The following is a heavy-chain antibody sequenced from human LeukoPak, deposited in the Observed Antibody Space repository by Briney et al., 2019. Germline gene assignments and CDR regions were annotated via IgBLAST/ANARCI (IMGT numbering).Heavy chain of an antibody. CDR3: ARDRTTDGWFDP. J-gene: IGHJ5*02. CDR2: IIPNSGGT. D-gene: IGHD1-1*01. CDR1: GYTFTGYY. V-gene: IGHV1-2*02. Sequence: ASVKVSCKASGYTFTGYYMHWVRQAPGQGLEWMGWIIPNSGGTNYAQKFQGRVTMTRDTSISTAYMELSRLRSDDTAVYYCARDRTTDGWFDPWGQGTLVTVSS.